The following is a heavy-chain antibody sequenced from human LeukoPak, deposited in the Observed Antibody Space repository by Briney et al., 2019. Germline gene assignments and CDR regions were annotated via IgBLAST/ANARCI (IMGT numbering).Heavy chain of an antibody. CDR3: ARGIAPAGYYYYGLDV. J-gene: IGHJ6*02. V-gene: IGHV3-48*01. CDR2: ISSSSSTV. Sequence: GGSLRLSCAASGFTFSSYSMNWVRQAPGKGLEWISYISSSSSTVDYADSVKGRFTISRDSAKNSLYLQMNSLRADDTAVYFCARGIAPAGYYYYGLDVCGQGTTVTVSS. CDR1: GFTFSSYS. D-gene: IGHD6-13*01.